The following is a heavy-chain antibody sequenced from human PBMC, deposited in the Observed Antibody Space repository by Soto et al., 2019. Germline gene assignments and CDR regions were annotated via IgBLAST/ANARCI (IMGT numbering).Heavy chain of an antibody. Sequence: SETLSLTCAVYGGSFSGYYWSWIRQPPGKGLEWIGEINHSGSTNYNPSLKSRVTISVDTSKNQFSLKLSSVTAADTAVYYCAIFYYGSGSLSPYYHYYWAVWGKGTTVTVPS. D-gene: IGHD3-10*01. CDR3: AIFYYGSGSLSPYYHYYWAV. J-gene: IGHJ6*03. V-gene: IGHV4-34*01. CDR2: INHSGST. CDR1: GGSFSGYY.